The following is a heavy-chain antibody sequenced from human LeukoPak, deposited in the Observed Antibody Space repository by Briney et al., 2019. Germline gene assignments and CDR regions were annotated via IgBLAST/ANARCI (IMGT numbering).Heavy chain of an antibody. CDR3: AKDGAREGSGGIDY. J-gene: IGHJ4*02. CDR1: GFTFSSYT. Sequence: GGSLRLSCAASGFTFSSYTMHWVRQAPGKGLEWVSLISWDGGSTYYADSVKGRFTISRDNSKNSLYLQMNSLRTEDTALYYCAKDGAREGSGGIDYWGQGTLVTVSS. V-gene: IGHV3-43*01. CDR2: ISWDGGST. D-gene: IGHD6-25*01.